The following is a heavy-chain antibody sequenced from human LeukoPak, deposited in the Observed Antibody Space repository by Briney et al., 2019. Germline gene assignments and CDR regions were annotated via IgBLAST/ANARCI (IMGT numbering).Heavy chain of an antibody. J-gene: IGHJ3*02. Sequence: GGSLRLSCAASGFTFSSYAMSWVRQAPGKGLEWVSAISGSGGSTYYADSVKGRFTISRDNSKNTLYLQMNSLRAEDTAVYYCAKSSLSRYCSGGSCYFDAFDIWGQGTMVTVSS. CDR2: ISGSGGST. CDR3: AKSSLSRYCSGGSCYFDAFDI. V-gene: IGHV3-23*01. D-gene: IGHD2-15*01. CDR1: GFTFSSYA.